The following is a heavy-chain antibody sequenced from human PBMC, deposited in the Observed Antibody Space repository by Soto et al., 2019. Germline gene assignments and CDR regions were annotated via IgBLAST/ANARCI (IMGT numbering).Heavy chain of an antibody. D-gene: IGHD5-18*01. CDR1: GFTFSSYA. CDR2: ISYDGSNK. CDR3: ARDTGYSYGYWGNY. V-gene: IGHV3-30-3*01. Sequence: GGSLRLSCAASGFTFSSYAMHWVRQAPGKGLEWVAVISYDGSNKYYADSVKGRFTISRDNSKNTLYLQMNSLRAEDTAVYYCARDTGYSYGYWGNYWGQGTLVTVSS. J-gene: IGHJ4*02.